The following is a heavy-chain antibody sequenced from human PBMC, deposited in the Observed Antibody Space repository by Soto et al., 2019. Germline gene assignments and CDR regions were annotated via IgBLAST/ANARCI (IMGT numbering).Heavy chain of an antibody. Sequence: QVQLVQSGAEMKKPGASVKVSCESSGYTFTAYYIYWVRQAPGHGLEWMGWINPNGGGTKYAQKFQGRVTMTRDTSINTAYMELTILTSDDTAVYYCARAVHTLIQGVRFRVDQWGQGTLVSVSS. CDR2: INPNGGGT. J-gene: IGHJ4*02. V-gene: IGHV1-2*02. CDR3: ARAVHTLIQGVRFRVDQ. CDR1: GYTFTAYY. D-gene: IGHD3-10*01.